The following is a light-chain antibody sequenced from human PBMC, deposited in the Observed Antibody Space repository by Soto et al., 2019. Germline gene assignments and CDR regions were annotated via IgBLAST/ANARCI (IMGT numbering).Light chain of an antibody. CDR3: QQYYSWPLT. Sequence: EVVMTQSPGTLSVSTGEGATLSCRASHSVDRNLAWYQQKPGQATRLLMYGAATRPSGIPHRFSGSGSGTEFTLTISSLQSEDFAVYYCQQYYSWPLTFGGGTKVEIK. J-gene: IGKJ4*01. CDR1: HSVDRN. V-gene: IGKV3D-15*01. CDR2: GAA.